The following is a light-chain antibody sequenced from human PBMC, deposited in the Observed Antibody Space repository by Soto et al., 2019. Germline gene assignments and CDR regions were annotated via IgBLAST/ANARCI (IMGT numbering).Light chain of an antibody. Sequence: EILMTQSPATLSVSPGERATFSCRASQSVSSNLAWYQQKPGQAPRLLIYGASTRATSIPARFSGSGSGTEFTLTISSLQSEDSAVYSCQQYNKWPWTFGQGTKVEIK. CDR3: QQYNKWPWT. CDR2: GAS. J-gene: IGKJ1*01. CDR1: QSVSSN. V-gene: IGKV3-15*01.